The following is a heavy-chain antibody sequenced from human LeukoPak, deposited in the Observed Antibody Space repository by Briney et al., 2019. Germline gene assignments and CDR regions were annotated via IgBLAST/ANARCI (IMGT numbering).Heavy chain of an antibody. CDR1: GYTFTTYY. V-gene: IGHV1-46*01. CDR3: ARPPGYYYGLDV. Sequence: ATVKVSCKASGYTFTTYYMHWVRQAPGQGLEWMGIINTSGGGTSYAQKFQGRVTMSRDTSTSTVYMELSSLRSDDTAVYYCARPPGYYYGLDVWGQGTTVT. J-gene: IGHJ6*02. CDR2: INTSGGGT.